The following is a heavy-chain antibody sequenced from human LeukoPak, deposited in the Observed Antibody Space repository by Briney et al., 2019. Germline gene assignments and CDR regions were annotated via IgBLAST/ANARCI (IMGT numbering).Heavy chain of an antibody. CDR1: GGSFSGYY. J-gene: IGHJ1*01. CDR2: IYRFGNT. V-gene: IGHV4-34*01. Sequence: SETLSLTCAVYGGSFSGYYWSWIRQPPGKGLEWIGYIYRFGNTDYNPSLMRRVTISLDTSKKQLSLNLTSVTAADTAVYYCAGRGQRYFRDWGQGTLVTVSS. CDR3: AGRGQRYFRD.